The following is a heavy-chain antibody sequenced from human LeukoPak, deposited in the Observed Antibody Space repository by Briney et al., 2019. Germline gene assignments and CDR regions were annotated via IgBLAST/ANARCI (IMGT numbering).Heavy chain of an antibody. Sequence: GGSLRLSCAASGFTFSSYAMNWVRQTPGKGLGWVSSISGSGGSLYYADSVKGRFTISRDNSKNTFYLQMNSLRAEDTAIYYCAKDFVAVTAIGMYYSDYWGQGTLVTVSA. J-gene: IGHJ4*02. D-gene: IGHD2-21*02. CDR1: GFTFSSYA. CDR2: ISGSGGSL. V-gene: IGHV3-23*01. CDR3: AKDFVAVTAIGMYYSDY.